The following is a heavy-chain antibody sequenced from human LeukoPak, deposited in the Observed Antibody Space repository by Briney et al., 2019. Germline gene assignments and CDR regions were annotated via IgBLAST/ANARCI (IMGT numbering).Heavy chain of an antibody. D-gene: IGHD1-26*01. CDR1: GGSISSSSYY. V-gene: IGHV4-39*01. Sequence: SETLSLTCTVSGGSISSSSYYWGWIRQPPGKGLEWIGSIYYSGSTYYNPSLKSRVTISVDTSKNQFSLKLSSVTAADTAVYYCARLGSGSYFDYWGQGTLVTASS. J-gene: IGHJ4*02. CDR3: ARLGSGSYFDY. CDR2: IYYSGST.